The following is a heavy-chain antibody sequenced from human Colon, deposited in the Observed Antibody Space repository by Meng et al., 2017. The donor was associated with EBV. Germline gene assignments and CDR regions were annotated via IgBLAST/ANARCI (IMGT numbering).Heavy chain of an antibody. J-gene: IGHJ5*02. CDR1: GYTFTSYA. V-gene: IGHV1-18*01. D-gene: IGHD5-12*01. Sequence: VPLVQSWCELKKPGASVKVSCKASGYTFTSYAMNWVRQAPGQGLEWRGWISAYNGNTNYAQKLQGRVTMTTDTSTSTDYMELRSLRSDDTAVYYCARNRPRGVATGANWFDPWGQGTLVTVSS. CDR3: ARNRPRGVATGANWFDP. CDR2: ISAYNGNT.